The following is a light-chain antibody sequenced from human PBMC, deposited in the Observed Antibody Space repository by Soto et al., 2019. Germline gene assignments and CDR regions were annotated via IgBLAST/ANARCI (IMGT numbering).Light chain of an antibody. CDR1: QSVSSN. Sequence: EIVMTQSPVTLSVSPGERATLSCRASQSVSSNLAWYQQKPGQAPRLLIYGASTRATGIPARFGGSGSGTEFTLTISSVQSEDFAVYYCQQRSNWPPWTFGQGTKVEIK. CDR2: GAS. J-gene: IGKJ1*01. V-gene: IGKV3-15*01. CDR3: QQRSNWPPWT.